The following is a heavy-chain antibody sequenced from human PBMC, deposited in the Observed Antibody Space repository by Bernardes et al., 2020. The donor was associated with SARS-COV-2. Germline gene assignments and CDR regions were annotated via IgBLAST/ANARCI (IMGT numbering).Heavy chain of an antibody. CDR1: GGTFSSYA. V-gene: IGHV1-69*13. CDR2: IVPMFGTA. Sequence: SVKVSCKASGGTFSSYAISWVRQAPGQGLEWMGGIVPMFGTANYAQKFQGRVTITADESTSTAYMELSSLRSEDTAVYYCARKEGDVVVPAAIRYYYYGMDVWGQGTTVTVSS. D-gene: IGHD2-2*01. CDR3: ARKEGDVVVPAAIRYYYYGMDV. J-gene: IGHJ6*02.